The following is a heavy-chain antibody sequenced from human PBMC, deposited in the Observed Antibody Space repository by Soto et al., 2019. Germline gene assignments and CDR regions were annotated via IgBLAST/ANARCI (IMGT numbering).Heavy chain of an antibody. CDR2: MNPNSGNT. CDR1: GYTFTSYD. J-gene: IGHJ5*02. V-gene: IGHV1-8*01. CDR3: ARGGYYYDSSGYYYPHNWFDP. D-gene: IGHD3-22*01. Sequence: QVQLVQSGAEVKKPGASVQVSCKASGYTFTSYDINWVRQATGQGLEWMGWMNPNSGNTGYAQKFQGRVTMTRNTSISIAYMELSSVRSEDTAVYYCARGGYYYDSSGYYYPHNWFDPWGQGTLVTVSS.